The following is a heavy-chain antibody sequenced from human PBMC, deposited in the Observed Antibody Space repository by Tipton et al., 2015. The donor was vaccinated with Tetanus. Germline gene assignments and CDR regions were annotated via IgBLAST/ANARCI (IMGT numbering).Heavy chain of an antibody. J-gene: IGHJ6*02. CDR2: IWNDGSYK. CDR1: GFIFNSYG. D-gene: IGHD5-18*01. Sequence: SLRLSCATSGFIFNSYGIHWVRQAPGKGLEWVAAIWNDGSYKYYADSVKGRFTVSRDNSKNTLYLEMNSLRAEDTAVYYCARVGISQNAYSYVYHGLDVWGQGTTVTVSS. V-gene: IGHV3-33*01. CDR3: ARVGISQNAYSYVYHGLDV.